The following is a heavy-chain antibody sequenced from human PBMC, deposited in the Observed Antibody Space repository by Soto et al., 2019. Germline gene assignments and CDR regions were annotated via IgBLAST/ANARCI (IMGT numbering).Heavy chain of an antibody. CDR2: ISYDGSNK. D-gene: IGHD3-22*01. J-gene: IGHJ4*02. CDR3: ARVKGYYDSSVFLNYFDY. Sequence: LRLSCAASGFTFSSYAMHWVRQAPGKGLEWVAVISYDGSNKYYADSVKGRFTISRDNSKNTLYLQMNSLRAEDTAVYYCARVKGYYDSSVFLNYFDYWGQGTLVTVSS. CDR1: GFTFSSYA. V-gene: IGHV3-30-3*01.